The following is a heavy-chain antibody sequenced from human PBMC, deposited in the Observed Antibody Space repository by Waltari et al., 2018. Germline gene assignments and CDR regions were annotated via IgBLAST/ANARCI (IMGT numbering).Heavy chain of an antibody. CDR2: INPNSGGT. V-gene: IGHV1-2*02. Sequence: QVQLVQSGAEVKKPGASVKVSCKASGYTFTGYYMHWVRQAPGQGLEWMGWINPNSGGTNYAQKFQGRVTMTRDTSISTAYMELSRLRSDDTAVYYCARADCSGGSDCYYYYYGMDVWGQGTTVTVSS. J-gene: IGHJ6*02. D-gene: IGHD2-15*01. CDR3: ARADCSGGSDCYYYYYGMDV. CDR1: GYTFTGYY.